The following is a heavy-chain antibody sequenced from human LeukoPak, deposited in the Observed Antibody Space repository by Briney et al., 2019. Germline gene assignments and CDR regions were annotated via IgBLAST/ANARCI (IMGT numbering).Heavy chain of an antibody. D-gene: IGHD2-15*01. CDR3: ARGPLLPSY. Sequence: PSETLSLTCAVSGGSISSGGYSWSWIRQPPGKGLEWIGYIYHSGSTYYNPSLKSRVAISVDTSKNQFSLKLSSVTAADTAVYYCARGPLLPSYWGQGTLVTVSS. CDR1: GGSISSGGYS. CDR2: IYHSGST. J-gene: IGHJ4*02. V-gene: IGHV4-30-2*01.